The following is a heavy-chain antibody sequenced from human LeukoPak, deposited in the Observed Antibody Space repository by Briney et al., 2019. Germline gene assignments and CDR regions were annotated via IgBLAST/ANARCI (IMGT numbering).Heavy chain of an antibody. D-gene: IGHD1-26*01. Sequence: GGSLRLSCAASGFTVGSNYMSWVRQAPGKGLEWVSVIYSGGSTYYADSVKGRFTISRDNSKNTLYLQMNSLRAEDTAVYYCAKDRVGGGDYFDYWGQGTLVTVSS. J-gene: IGHJ4*02. CDR2: IYSGGST. V-gene: IGHV3-53*01. CDR3: AKDRVGGGDYFDY. CDR1: GFTVGSNY.